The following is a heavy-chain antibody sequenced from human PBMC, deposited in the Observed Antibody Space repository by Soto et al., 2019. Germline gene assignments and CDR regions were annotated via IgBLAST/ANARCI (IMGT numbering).Heavy chain of an antibody. J-gene: IGHJ3*02. CDR3: ARDVPYYDFWSGYYRVADAFDI. Sequence: QVQLVQSGAEVKKPGASVKVSCKASGYTFTSYGISWVRQAPGQGLEWLGWISAYNGNTNYAQKRQGRVTMTTDTSTSTAYMELRSLRSDDTAVYYCARDVPYYDFWSGYYRVADAFDIWGQGTMVTVSS. CDR1: GYTFTSYG. V-gene: IGHV1-18*01. CDR2: ISAYNGNT. D-gene: IGHD3-3*01.